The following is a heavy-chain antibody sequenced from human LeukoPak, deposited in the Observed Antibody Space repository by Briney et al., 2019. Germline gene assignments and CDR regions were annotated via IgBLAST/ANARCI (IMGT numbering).Heavy chain of an antibody. CDR1: GGSFSGYY. Sequence: SETLSLTCAVYGGSFSGYYWSWIRQPPGKGLDWIGEINHSGSTNYNPSLKSRVTISVDTSKNQFSLKLSSVTAADTAVYYCARVGRWLYYYYMDVWGKGTTVTVSS. V-gene: IGHV4-34*01. J-gene: IGHJ6*03. CDR3: ARVGRWLYYYYMDV. CDR2: INHSGST. D-gene: IGHD5-24*01.